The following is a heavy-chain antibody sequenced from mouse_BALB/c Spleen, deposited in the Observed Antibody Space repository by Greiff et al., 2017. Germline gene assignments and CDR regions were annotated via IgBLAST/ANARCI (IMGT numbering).Heavy chain of an antibody. CDR1: GYSITSDYA. D-gene: IGHD1-2*01. CDR2: ISYSGST. V-gene: IGHV3-2*02. J-gene: IGHJ2*01. Sequence: DVQLQESGPGLVKPSQSLSLTCTVTGYSITSDYAWNWIRQFPGNKLEWMGYISYSGSTSYNPSLKSRISITRDTSKNQFFLQLNSVTTEDTATYYCARRSYSGYGFDYWGQGTTLTVSS. CDR3: ARRSYSGYGFDY.